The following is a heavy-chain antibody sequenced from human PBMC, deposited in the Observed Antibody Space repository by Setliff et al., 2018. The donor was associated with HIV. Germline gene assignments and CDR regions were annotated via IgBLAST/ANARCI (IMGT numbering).Heavy chain of an antibody. V-gene: IGHV4-59*01. CDR1: GGSISSND. J-gene: IGHJ4*02. CDR3: ARDYPHIIRGYSYFDY. CDR2: IYYSGST. D-gene: IGHD5-18*01. Sequence: SETLSLTCTVSGGSISSNDWSWIRQPPGKGLEWIGYIYYSGSTNYNPSLKSRVTISVDTSKNQFSLKLSSVTAADTAVYYCARDYPHIIRGYSYFDYWGQGTLVTVSS.